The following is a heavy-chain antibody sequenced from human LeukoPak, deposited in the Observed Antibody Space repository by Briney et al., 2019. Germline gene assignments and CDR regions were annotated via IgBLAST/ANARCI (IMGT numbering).Heavy chain of an antibody. V-gene: IGHV4-34*01. D-gene: IGHD2-2*01. CDR2: INHSGST. CDR3: ARDDCSSTSCYDVGWFDP. CDR1: GGSFSSYY. J-gene: IGHJ5*02. Sequence: SETLSLTCAVYGGSFSSYYWSWIRQPPGKGLEWIGEINHSGSTDYNPSLKSRVTISVDTSKNQFSLKLSSVTAADTAVYYCARDDCSSTSCYDVGWFDPWGQGTLVTVSS.